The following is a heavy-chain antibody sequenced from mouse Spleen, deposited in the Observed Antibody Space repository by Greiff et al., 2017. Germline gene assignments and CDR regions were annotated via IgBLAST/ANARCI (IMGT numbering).Heavy chain of an antibody. CDR1: GYTFTDYN. D-gene: IGHD2-3*01. J-gene: IGHJ3*01. CDR2: IYPYNGGT. CDR3: APDGYYGFAY. V-gene: IGHV1S29*02. Sequence: VQLQQSGPELVKPGASVKISCKASGYTFTDYNMHWVKQSHGKSLEWIGYIYPYNGGTGYNQKFKSKATLTVDNSSSTAYMELRSLTSEDSAVYYCAPDGYYGFAYWGQGTLVTVSA.